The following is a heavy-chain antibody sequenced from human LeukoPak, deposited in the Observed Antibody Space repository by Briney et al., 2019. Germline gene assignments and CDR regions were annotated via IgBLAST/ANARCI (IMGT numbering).Heavy chain of an antibody. V-gene: IGHV5-51*01. CDR1: GYSFTSYW. CDR3: VRGSDYGDY. CDR2: IFPGDSDI. J-gene: IGHJ4*02. Sequence: GESLQISCKGSGYSFTSYWIGWVRQMPGKGVEWMGIIFPGDSDIRYSPSFQGQVTISADKSINTAYLQWSSLKASDTAMYYCVRGSDYGDYWGQGTLVTVSS. D-gene: IGHD6-25*01.